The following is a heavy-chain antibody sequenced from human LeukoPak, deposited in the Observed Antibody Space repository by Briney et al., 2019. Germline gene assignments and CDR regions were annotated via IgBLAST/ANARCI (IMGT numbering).Heavy chain of an antibody. V-gene: IGHV1-8*02. CDR3: ARSAASRRFTYYYYYMDV. CDR2: MNPNSGNT. J-gene: IGHJ6*03. D-gene: IGHD6-25*01. CDR1: GGTFSSYA. Sequence: ASVKVSCKASGGTFSSYAISWVRQAPGQGLEWMGWMNPNSGNTGYAQKFQGRVTMTRNTSISTAYMELSSLRSEDTAVYYCARSAASRRFTYYYYYMDVWGKGTTVTVSS.